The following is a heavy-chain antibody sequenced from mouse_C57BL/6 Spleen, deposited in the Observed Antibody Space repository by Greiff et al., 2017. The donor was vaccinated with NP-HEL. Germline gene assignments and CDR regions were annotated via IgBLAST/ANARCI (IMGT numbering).Heavy chain of an antibody. CDR1: GFTFSSYA. D-gene: IGHD2-5*01. J-gene: IGHJ3*01. V-gene: IGHV5-4*01. CDR3: ARAYYSNFSAWFAY. Sequence: EVQGVESGGGLVKPGGSLKLSCAASGFTFSSYAMSWVRQTPEKRLEWVATISDGGSYTYYPDNVKGRFTISRDNAKNNLYLQMSHLKSEDTAMYYCARAYYSNFSAWFAYWGQGTLVTVSA. CDR2: ISDGGSYT.